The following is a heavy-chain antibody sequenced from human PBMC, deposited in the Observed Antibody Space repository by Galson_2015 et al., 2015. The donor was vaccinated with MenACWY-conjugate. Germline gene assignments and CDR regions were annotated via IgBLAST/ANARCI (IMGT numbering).Heavy chain of an antibody. J-gene: IGHJ4*02. V-gene: IGHV3-23*01. CDR3: AKDHEISGWPDYYFDY. D-gene: IGHD6-19*01. CDR2: ISGSGGGT. Sequence: SLRLSCAASGFTFSSYAMSWVRQAPGKGLEWVSAISGSGGGTYYADSVKGRFTISRDNSKNTLYLQMNSLRAEDTAVYYCAKDHEISGWPDYYFDYWGQGTLVTVSS. CDR1: GFTFSSYA.